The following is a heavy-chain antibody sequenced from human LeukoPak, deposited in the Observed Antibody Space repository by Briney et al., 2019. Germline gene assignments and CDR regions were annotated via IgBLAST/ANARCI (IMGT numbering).Heavy chain of an antibody. CDR3: AKGGFYYYDSSGYNDY. Sequence: TGGSLRLSCAASGFTFSSYGMHWVRQAPGKGLEWAAVISYDGSNKYYADSVKGRFTISRDNSKNTLYLQMNSLRAEDTAVYYCAKGGFYYYDSSGYNDYWGQGTLVTVSS. V-gene: IGHV3-30*18. J-gene: IGHJ4*02. CDR2: ISYDGSNK. D-gene: IGHD3-22*01. CDR1: GFTFSSYG.